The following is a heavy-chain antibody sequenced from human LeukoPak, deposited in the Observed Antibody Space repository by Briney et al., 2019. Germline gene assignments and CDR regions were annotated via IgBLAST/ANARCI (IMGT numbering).Heavy chain of an antibody. CDR3: TRPSFSYGSGPYGMDV. D-gene: IGHD3-10*01. J-gene: IGHJ6*02. Sequence: PGGSLRLSCAASGFTFSGSAMHWVRQASGKGLEWVGRIRSKANSYATAYAASVKGRFTISRDDSKNTAYLQMNSLKTEDTAVYYCTRPSFSYGSGPYGMDVWGQGTTVTVSS. CDR1: GFTFSGSA. V-gene: IGHV3-73*01. CDR2: IRSKANSYAT.